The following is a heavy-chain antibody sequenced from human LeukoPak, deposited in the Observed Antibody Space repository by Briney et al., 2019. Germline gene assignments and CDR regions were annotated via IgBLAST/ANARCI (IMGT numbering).Heavy chain of an antibody. D-gene: IGHD5-12*01. CDR1: GGSISSSSYY. V-gene: IGHV4-39*02. CDR3: AREVVLYSGYDLHWFDP. CDR2: IYYSGST. Sequence: SETLSLTCTVSGGSISSSSYYWGWIRQPPGKGLEWIGSIYYSGSTYYNPSLKSRVTISVDTSKNQFSLKLSSVTAADTAVYYCAREVVLYSGYDLHWFDPWGQGTLVTVSS. J-gene: IGHJ5*02.